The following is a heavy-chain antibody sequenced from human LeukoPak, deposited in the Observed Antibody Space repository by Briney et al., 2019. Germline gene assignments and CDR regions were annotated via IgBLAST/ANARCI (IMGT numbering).Heavy chain of an antibody. CDR3: ASTTYYDYVWGSWYFDL. Sequence: ASVTLSCKSSGYTFTIYGISWVRQAPGQGLEWMGLISAYTGNTHYAQKLKGRVTMTTDTSTSTAYMELRSLRSDDTAVYYCASTTYYDYVWGSWYFDLCGRGTLVTVSS. J-gene: IGHJ2*01. CDR2: ISAYTGNT. D-gene: IGHD3-16*01. CDR1: GYTFTIYG. V-gene: IGHV1-18*01.